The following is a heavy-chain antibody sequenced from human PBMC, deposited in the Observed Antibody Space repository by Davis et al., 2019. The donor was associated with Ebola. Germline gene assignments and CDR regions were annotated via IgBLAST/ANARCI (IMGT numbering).Heavy chain of an antibody. CDR2: ISYDGSNK. V-gene: IGHV3-30-3*01. D-gene: IGHD3-3*01. Sequence: GGSLRLSCAASGFTFSSYAMHWVRQAPGKGLEWVTVISYDGSNKYYSDSVKGRFTISRDNSKNTLYLQMNSLRAEDTAVYYCAREVLRFLEYGMDVWGQGTTVTVSS. J-gene: IGHJ6*02. CDR3: AREVLRFLEYGMDV. CDR1: GFTFSSYA.